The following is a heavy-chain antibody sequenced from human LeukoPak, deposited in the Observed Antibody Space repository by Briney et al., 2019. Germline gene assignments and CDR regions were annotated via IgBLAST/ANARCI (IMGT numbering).Heavy chain of an antibody. CDR1: GFTFSSYS. CDR3: ARDGGRTFDY. CDR2: ISSSSSTI. J-gene: IGHJ4*02. D-gene: IGHD3-16*01. V-gene: IGHV3-48*01. Sequence: PGGSLRLSCAASGFTFSSYSMNWVRQAPGKGLEWVSYISSSSSTIYYADSAKGRFTISRDNAKNSLYLQMNSPRAEDTAVYYCARDGGRTFDYWGQGTLVTVSS.